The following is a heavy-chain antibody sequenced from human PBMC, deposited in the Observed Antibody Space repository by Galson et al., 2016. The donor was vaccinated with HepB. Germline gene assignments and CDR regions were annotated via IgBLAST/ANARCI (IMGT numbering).Heavy chain of an antibody. D-gene: IGHD2/OR15-2a*01. CDR3: AKRHEYCPPVGCSVDY. V-gene: IGHV3-30*18. CDR2: DSMDGRRK. CDR1: GFTLSQRG. Sequence: SLRLSCAASGFTLSQRGMHWVSQAPGKGLEWVAADSMDGRRKFYADSVKGRFTISRDNSNNMLFLQMSSLRVDDTAVYYCAKRHEYCPPVGCSVDYWGQGTLVSVSS. J-gene: IGHJ4*02.